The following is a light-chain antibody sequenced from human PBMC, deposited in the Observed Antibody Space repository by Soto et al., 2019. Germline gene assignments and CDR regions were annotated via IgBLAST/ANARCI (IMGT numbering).Light chain of an antibody. Sequence: DIQMTQSPSSLSASVGDRVTITCRASQSITIYLNWYQQKPGKAPKLLIFATSSLQSGVTSRFSGSGSGTDFTLTISSLQPEELATYYCQQRLTPPLTFGGGTKVEIK. V-gene: IGKV1-39*01. J-gene: IGKJ4*01. CDR3: QQRLTPPLT. CDR2: ATS. CDR1: QSITIY.